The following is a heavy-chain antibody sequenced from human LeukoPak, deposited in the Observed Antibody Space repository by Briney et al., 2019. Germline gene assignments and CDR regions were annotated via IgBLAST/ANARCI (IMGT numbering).Heavy chain of an antibody. J-gene: IGHJ4*02. CDR2: IKRDESEI. CDR3: ARGSNSYPYCYDY. V-gene: IGHV3-7*04. CDR1: GFSFSSYW. D-gene: IGHD2-2*01. Sequence: PGGSLRLSCAASGFSFSSYWMSWVRQAPGKGLEWATNIKRDESEIYYVDSVKGRFTVSRDNAKNSLYLQMNSLRVEDTAVYCCARGSNSYPYCYDYWGQGILVTVSS.